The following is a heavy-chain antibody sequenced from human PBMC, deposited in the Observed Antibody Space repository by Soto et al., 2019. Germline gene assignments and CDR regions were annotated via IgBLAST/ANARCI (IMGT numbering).Heavy chain of an antibody. CDR2: ITNTGITT. D-gene: IGHD4-17*01. J-gene: IGHJ1*01. Sequence: SLRISCAACGVGFSTHALSLVRQAPGKGLEWLSSITNTGITTHYADSVKGRFTISRENSRNTLHLQMNNLRVDDTAVYYCPKGFDYGDTKLIDHCGQGTLAT. CDR1: GVGFSTHA. CDR3: PKGFDYGDTKLIDH. V-gene: IGHV3-23*01.